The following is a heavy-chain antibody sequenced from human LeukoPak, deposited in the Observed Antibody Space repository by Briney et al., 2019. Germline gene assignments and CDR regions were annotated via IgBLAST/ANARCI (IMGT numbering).Heavy chain of an antibody. CDR2: FSYEGSNK. V-gene: IGHV3-30*03. CDR1: RFTFSSYG. CDR3: ARGEDCATCFDY. D-gene: IGHD2/OR15-2a*01. J-gene: IGHJ4*02. Sequence: PGRSLRLSCAAPRFTFSSYGMHWVRQAPGKGLGWVAIFSYEGSNKYNADSVKGRFTISRDNSKNTLYLKMNSLKTEDTVVYYCARGEDCATCFDYWGQGTLVTVSS.